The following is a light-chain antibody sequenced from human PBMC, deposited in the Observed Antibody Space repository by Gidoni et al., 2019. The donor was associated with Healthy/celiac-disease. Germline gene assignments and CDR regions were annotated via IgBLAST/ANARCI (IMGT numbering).Light chain of an antibody. CDR3: QSYDSSLSGHV. Sequence: QSVLTQPPSVSGAPGQRVTIPGTGSSSNIGAGYDVHWYQQLPGTAPKLLIYGNSNRPSGVPDRFSGSKSGTSASLAITGLQAEDEADYYCQSYDSSLSGHVFGTGTKVTVL. J-gene: IGLJ1*01. CDR1: SSNIGAGYD. V-gene: IGLV1-40*01. CDR2: GNS.